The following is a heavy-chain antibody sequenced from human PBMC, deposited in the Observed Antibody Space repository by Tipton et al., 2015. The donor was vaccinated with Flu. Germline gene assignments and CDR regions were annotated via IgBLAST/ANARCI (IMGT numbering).Heavy chain of an antibody. J-gene: IGHJ3*02. Sequence: SLRLSCAASGFTFSSYDMHWVRHATGKGLEWVSAIGTAGDPYYPGSVKGRFTISRENAKNSLYLQMNSLRAGDTAVYYCARGSYRHHDAFGIWGQGTMVTVSS. CDR2: IGTAGDP. CDR1: GFTFSSYD. V-gene: IGHV3-13*05. CDR3: ARGSYRHHDAFGI. D-gene: IGHD1-26*01.